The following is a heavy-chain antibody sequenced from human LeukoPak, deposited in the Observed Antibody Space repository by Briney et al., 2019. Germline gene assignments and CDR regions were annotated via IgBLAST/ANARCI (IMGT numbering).Heavy chain of an antibody. CDR1: GGTFSSYA. V-gene: IGHV1-69*04. D-gene: IGHD1-26*01. CDR3: ARDDRVGATRYYFDY. Sequence: SVKVSCKASGGTFSSYAISWVRQAPGQGLEWMGRIIPILGITNYAQKFQGRVTITADKSTSTAYMELSSLRSEDTAVYYCARDDRVGATRYYFDYWGQGTLVTVSS. J-gene: IGHJ4*02. CDR2: IIPILGIT.